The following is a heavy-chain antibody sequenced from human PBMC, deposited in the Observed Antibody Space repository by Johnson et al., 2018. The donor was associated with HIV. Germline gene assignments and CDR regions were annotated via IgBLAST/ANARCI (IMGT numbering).Heavy chain of an antibody. CDR3: ARDGEYCSGGSCSDAFDI. Sequence: QVQLVESGGGVVQPGGSLRLSCAASGFTFSSYGMHWVRQAPGKGLEWVAFIRYDGTNKYYADSVKGRFTISRDNSKNTLYLQMNSLRAEDTALYDCARDGEYCSGGSCSDAFDIWGQGTMVTVSS. V-gene: IGHV3-30*02. CDR2: IRYDGTNK. CDR1: GFTFSSYG. J-gene: IGHJ3*02. D-gene: IGHD2-15*01.